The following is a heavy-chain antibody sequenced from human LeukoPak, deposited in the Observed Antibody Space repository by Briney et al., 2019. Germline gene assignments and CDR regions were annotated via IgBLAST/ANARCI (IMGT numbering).Heavy chain of an antibody. CDR3: ARDTYYYDSSGYLLGY. CDR1: GGTFSIYA. V-gene: IGHV1-69*13. J-gene: IGHJ4*02. CDR2: IIPIFGTA. D-gene: IGHD3-22*01. Sequence: SVTVSFTASGGTFSIYAISWVRQAPGQGLEWMGGIIPIFGTANYAQKFQGRVTITADESTSTAYMELSSLRSEDTAVYYCARDTYYYDSSGYLLGYWGQGTLVTVSS.